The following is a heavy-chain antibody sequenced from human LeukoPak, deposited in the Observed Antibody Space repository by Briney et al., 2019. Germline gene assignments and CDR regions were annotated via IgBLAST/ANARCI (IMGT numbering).Heavy chain of an antibody. CDR3: ASPSKWELSDLGC. CDR1: GGSISSNTYY. CDR2: IYHTGTT. V-gene: IGHV4-39*01. Sequence: KPSETLSLTCTVSGGSISSNTYYWAWRRQPPGKGLEWIGSIYHTGTTYYNPSLKSRVTISVDTSSNRFSLQLRSATAANTATYYCASPSKWELSDLGCWGRGTLVTVSS. J-gene: IGHJ4*01. D-gene: IGHD1-26*01.